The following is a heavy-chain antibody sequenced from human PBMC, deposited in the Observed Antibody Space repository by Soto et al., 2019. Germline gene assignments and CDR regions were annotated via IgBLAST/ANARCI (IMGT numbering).Heavy chain of an antibody. CDR3: ARISSNWNYVGGYYYYYGMDV. Sequence: XGPTLVNPTQTLTLTCTFSGFSLSTSGMCVSWIRQPPGKALEWLALIDWDDDKYYSTSLKTRLTISKDTSKNQVVLTMTNMDPVDTATYYCARISSNWNYVGGYYYYYGMDVWGQGTTVTVSS. V-gene: IGHV2-70*01. J-gene: IGHJ6*02. CDR1: GFSLSTSGMC. CDR2: IDWDDDK. D-gene: IGHD1-7*01.